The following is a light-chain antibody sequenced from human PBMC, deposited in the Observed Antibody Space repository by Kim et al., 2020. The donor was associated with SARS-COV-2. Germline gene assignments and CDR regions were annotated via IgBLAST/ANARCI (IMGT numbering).Light chain of an antibody. V-gene: IGLV6-57*03. J-gene: IGLJ3*02. CDR1: SGSVASNS. CDR3: QSYDSSNPWV. Sequence: NFMLTQPHSVSESPGKTVTISCTRSSGSVASNSVQWYQQRPGSAPTTVMYENNQRPSGVPDLFSGSIDSSSISASLTISGLKTEDEADYYCQSYDSSNPWVFGGGTQLTVL. CDR2: ENN.